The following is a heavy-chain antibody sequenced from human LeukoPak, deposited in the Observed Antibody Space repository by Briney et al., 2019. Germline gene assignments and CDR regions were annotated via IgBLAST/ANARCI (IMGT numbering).Heavy chain of an antibody. V-gene: IGHV3-15*01. J-gene: IGHJ4*02. CDR1: GFTFSNAW. CDR3: TTARITMIVVVFDY. CDR2: IKSKTEGGTT. D-gene: IGHD3-22*01. Sequence: GSLRLSCAASGFTFSNAWMSWVRQAPGKGLEWVGRIKSKTEGGTTDYAAPVKGRFTISRDDSKNTLYLQMNSLKTEDTAVYYCTTARITMIVVVFDYWGQGTLVTVSS.